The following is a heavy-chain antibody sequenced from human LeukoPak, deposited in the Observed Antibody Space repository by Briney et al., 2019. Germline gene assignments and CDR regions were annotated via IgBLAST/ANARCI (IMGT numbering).Heavy chain of an antibody. V-gene: IGHV4-34*01. Sequence: PSETLSLTCAVYGGSFSGYYWSWIRQFPGKGLEWIGEINHRGSTNYNPSLKSRIALSVDTSKNQFSLKLSSVTAADTAVYYCASSGYSSSLTFGYWGQGTLVTVSS. CDR1: GGSFSGYY. CDR2: INHRGST. D-gene: IGHD6-6*01. CDR3: ASSGYSSSLTFGY. J-gene: IGHJ4*02.